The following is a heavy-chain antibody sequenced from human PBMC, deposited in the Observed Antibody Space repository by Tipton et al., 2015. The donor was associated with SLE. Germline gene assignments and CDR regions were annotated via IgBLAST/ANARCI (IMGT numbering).Heavy chain of an antibody. CDR2: IYYSGST. CDR1: GGSISTSNYY. Sequence: GLVKPSETLSLTCTVSGGSISTSNYYWGWIRQPPGKGLEWIGNIYYSGSTYYNPSLKSRVTISVDTSKNQFSLKLRSVTAADTAVYYCARGGGLRPGNWFDPWGQGTLVTVSS. J-gene: IGHJ5*02. D-gene: IGHD4-17*01. V-gene: IGHV4-39*01. CDR3: ARGGGLRPGNWFDP.